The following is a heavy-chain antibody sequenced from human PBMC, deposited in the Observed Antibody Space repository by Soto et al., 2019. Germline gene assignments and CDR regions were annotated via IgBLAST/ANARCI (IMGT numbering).Heavy chain of an antibody. Sequence: APGRGLEWVAASTGAGGGTYNLEAVKGRFTVSRDNSKKTVYLQLDGLRAEDTAVYYCAKGHSDYQGDYNYYGMDVWGQGTTVTVSS. CDR2: STGAGGGT. J-gene: IGHJ6*02. D-gene: IGHD6-25*01. V-gene: IGHV3-23*01. CDR3: AKGHSDYQGDYNYYGMDV.